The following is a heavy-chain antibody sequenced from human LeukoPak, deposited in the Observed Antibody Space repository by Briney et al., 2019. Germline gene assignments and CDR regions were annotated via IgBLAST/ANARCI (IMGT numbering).Heavy chain of an antibody. J-gene: IGHJ4*02. CDR2: IYHSGST. V-gene: IGHV4-38-2*02. D-gene: IGHD3-9*01. CDR1: SYSISSGYY. Sequence: SGTLSLTCTVSSYSISSGYYWGWIRKPPGKGLEWIGSIYHSGSTYFNPSLKSRVTISVDTSKNQFSLKLSSVTAADTAVYYCASMTGSDHYYFDYWGQGSLVTVSP. CDR3: ASMTGSDHYYFDY.